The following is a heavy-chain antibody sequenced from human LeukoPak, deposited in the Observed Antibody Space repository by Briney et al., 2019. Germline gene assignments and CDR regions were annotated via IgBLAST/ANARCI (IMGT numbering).Heavy chain of an antibody. CDR2: IKSKADGETI. Sequence: GSLRLSCAASGFTFTNAWMNWVRQAPGKGLEWVGRIKSKADGETIDYAAPVKGRFTFSRDDSKNMLYLQMNSLKTEDTAVYYCTTDYYDSSGYSTGYYFDYWGQGTLVTVSS. V-gene: IGHV3-15*07. CDR1: GFTFTNAW. J-gene: IGHJ4*02. D-gene: IGHD3-22*01. CDR3: TTDYYDSSGYSTGYYFDY.